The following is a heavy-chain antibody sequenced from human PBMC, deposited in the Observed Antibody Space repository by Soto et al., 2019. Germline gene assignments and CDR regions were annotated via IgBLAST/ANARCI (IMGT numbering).Heavy chain of an antibody. D-gene: IGHD6-13*01. CDR3: ARPIYSSSWYVFWFDP. V-gene: IGHV1-3*01. CDR2: INAGNGNT. J-gene: IGHJ5*02. CDR1: GYTFTSYA. Sequence: VKVSCKASGYTFTSYAMHWVRQAPGQRLEWMGWINAGNGNTKYSQKFQGRVTITRDTSASTAYMELSSLRSEDTAVYYCARPIYSSSWYVFWFDPWGQGTLVTVSS.